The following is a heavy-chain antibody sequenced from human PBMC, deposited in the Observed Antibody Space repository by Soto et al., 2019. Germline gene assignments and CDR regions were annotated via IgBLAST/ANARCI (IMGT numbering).Heavy chain of an antibody. CDR1: GGSFSGYY. V-gene: IGHV4-34*01. CDR2: INHSGST. Sequence: PSETLSLTCAVYGGSFSGYYWSWIRQPPGKGLEWIGEINHSGSTNYNPSLKSRVTISVDTSKNQFSLKLSSVTAADTAVYYCARQPKTSSGWFFDYWGQGTLVTVSS. J-gene: IGHJ4*02. CDR3: ARQPKTSSGWFFDY. D-gene: IGHD6-19*01.